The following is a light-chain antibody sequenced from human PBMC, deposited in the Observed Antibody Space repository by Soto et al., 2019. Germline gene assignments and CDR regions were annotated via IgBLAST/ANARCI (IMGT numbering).Light chain of an antibody. CDR2: GAS. J-gene: IGKJ1*01. CDR3: QQYDSSPWT. CDR1: QSVRSSF. V-gene: IGKV3-20*01. Sequence: ESVLTQSPGTLSLSPGERATLSCRASQSVRSSFLAWYQLKPGQAPRLLIYGASSRATGIPDRFSGSGSGTDFTLTISRLEPEDFAVYYCQQYDSSPWTFGQGTMVEIK.